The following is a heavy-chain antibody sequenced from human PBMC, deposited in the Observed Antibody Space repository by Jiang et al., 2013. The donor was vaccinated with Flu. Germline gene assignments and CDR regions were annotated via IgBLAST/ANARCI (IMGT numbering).Heavy chain of an antibody. V-gene: IGHV3-11*03. CDR2: ISGSSSDK. Sequence: QLLESGGGLVKPGGSLRLSCVASGFTFSDYYMSWFRQAPGKGLECISYISGSSSDKNYADSVMGRFTISRDNAKNSLFLQMSSLRAEDTAVYYCTQTARIPAHWGQGTLVTVSS. CDR1: GFTFSDYY. D-gene: IGHD2-21*02. J-gene: IGHJ4*02. CDR3: TQTARIPAH.